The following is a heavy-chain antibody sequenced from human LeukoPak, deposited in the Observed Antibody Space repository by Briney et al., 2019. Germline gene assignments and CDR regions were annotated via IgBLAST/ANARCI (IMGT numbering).Heavy chain of an antibody. CDR2: ISTGGGTI. J-gene: IGHJ1*01. Sequence: EGSLRLSCAASGFNFGDYYMSWIRQAPGKGLEWISYISTGGGTIKYADSVKGRFTISRDNANNYLYLQMDSLRGEDTAVYFCARDDIVSQHWGQGTLVTVSS. CDR1: GFNFGDYY. CDR3: ARDDIVSQH. D-gene: IGHD5-12*01. V-gene: IGHV3-11*01.